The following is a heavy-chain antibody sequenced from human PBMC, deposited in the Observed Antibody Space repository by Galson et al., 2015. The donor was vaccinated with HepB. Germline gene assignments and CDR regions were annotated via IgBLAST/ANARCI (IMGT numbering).Heavy chain of an antibody. CDR1: GYTFSTYS. CDR3: ARGRYSSSPPDY. V-gene: IGHV1-18*01. J-gene: IGHJ4*02. CDR2: ISGYNHKT. Sequence: SVKVSCKASGYTFSTYSITWVRQAPGQGLEWMGWISGYNHKTNYAQKLQGRVTMTTDTSTSTAYMELRSLRSDDTAVYYCARGRYSSSPPDYWGQGTLVTVSS. D-gene: IGHD6-6*01.